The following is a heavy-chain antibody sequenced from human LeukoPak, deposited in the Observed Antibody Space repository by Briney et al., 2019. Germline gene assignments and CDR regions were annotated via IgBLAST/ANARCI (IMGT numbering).Heavy chain of an antibody. CDR2: IIPIFGTA. Sequence: SVKVSCKASGGTFSSYAISWVRQAPGQGLEWMGGIIPIFGTANYAQKFQGRVTITADESTSTAYMELSSLRSEDTAVYYCARDVPSRRAFDYWGQGTLVTVSS. V-gene: IGHV1-69*13. CDR3: ARDVPSRRAFDY. J-gene: IGHJ4*02. D-gene: IGHD2-2*01. CDR1: GGTFSSYA.